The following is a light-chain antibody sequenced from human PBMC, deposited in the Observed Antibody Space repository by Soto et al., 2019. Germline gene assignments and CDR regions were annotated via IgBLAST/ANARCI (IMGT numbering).Light chain of an antibody. J-gene: IGKJ1*01. V-gene: IGKV3-15*01. CDR2: GAS. CDR1: QSVSSN. CDR3: QQYNNWTPWT. Sequence: EIVMTQSPATLSVSPGERATLSCRASQSVSSNLAWYQQKPGQAPRLLIYGASTRATGIPARFSGSGSGTEFTNTFSSLQSEDFAVYYCQQYNNWTPWTFGQGTKVEIK.